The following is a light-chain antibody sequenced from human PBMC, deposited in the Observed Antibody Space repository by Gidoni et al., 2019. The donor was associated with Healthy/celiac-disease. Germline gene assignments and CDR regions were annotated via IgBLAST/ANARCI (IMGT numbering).Light chain of an antibody. J-gene: IGKJ2*01. Sequence: DIQMTQSPSSLSASVGDRVTITCRASQSISSYLNLYQQKPGKAPKLLIYAASSLQSGVPSRFSGSGSGTDFTLTISSLQPEDFATYYCQQSYSTRYTFGQWTKLEIK. V-gene: IGKV1-39*01. CDR1: QSISSY. CDR3: QQSYSTRYT. CDR2: AAS.